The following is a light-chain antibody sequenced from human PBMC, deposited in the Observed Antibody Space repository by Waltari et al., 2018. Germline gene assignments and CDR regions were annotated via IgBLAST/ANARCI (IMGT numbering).Light chain of an antibody. V-gene: IGKV1-16*02. CDR2: ATS. J-gene: IGKJ2*01. CDR1: QGISNY. Sequence: DIQMTQSPSSLSASIGDRLTLTCRASQGISNYLAWFQQKPGKAPKSLIYATSSMHRGIPSKFSGSGSGTDFTLTISNLQPEDFTTYYCQQYHSYPYTTFGQRTRLEIE. CDR3: QQYHSYPYTT.